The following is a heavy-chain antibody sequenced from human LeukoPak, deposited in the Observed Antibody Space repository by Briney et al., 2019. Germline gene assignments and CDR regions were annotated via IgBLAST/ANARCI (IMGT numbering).Heavy chain of an antibody. J-gene: IGHJ4*02. D-gene: IGHD2-21*01. CDR2: ISAYNGNT. CDR1: GYTFTSYG. CDR3: ARIAYCGGDCYTTYFDY. Sequence: ASVKVSCKASGYTFTSYGISWVRQAPGQGLEWMGWISAYNGNTNFAQKLQGRVTMTTDSSTGTAYMELRSLRSDDTAVYYCARIAYCGGDCYTTYFDYWGQGTQVTVSS. V-gene: IGHV1-18*01.